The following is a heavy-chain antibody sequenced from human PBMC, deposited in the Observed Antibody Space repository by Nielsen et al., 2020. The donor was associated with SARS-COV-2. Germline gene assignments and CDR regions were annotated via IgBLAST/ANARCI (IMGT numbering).Heavy chain of an antibody. CDR3: ASSVSGYSGYDSPINYYYYYMDV. J-gene: IGHJ6*03. CDR2: IKQDGSEK. CDR1: GFTFSSYW. Sequence: GGSLRLSCAASGFTFSSYWMSWVRQAPGKGLEWVANIKQDGSEKYYVDSVKGRFTISRDNAKNSLYLQMNSLRAEDTAVYYCASSVSGYSGYDSPINYYYYYMDVGGKGTAVTVSS. V-gene: IGHV3-7*03. D-gene: IGHD5-12*01.